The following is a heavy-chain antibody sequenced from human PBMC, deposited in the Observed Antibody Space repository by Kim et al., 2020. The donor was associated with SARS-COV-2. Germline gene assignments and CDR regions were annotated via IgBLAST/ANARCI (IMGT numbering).Heavy chain of an antibody. D-gene: IGHD2-21*02. CDR1: GFTFSNAW. J-gene: IGHJ4*02. Sequence: GGSLRLSCAASGFTFSNAWMSWVRQAPGKGLEWVGRIKSKTDGGTTDYAAPVKGRFTISRDDSKNTLYLQMNSLKTEDTAVYYCTTDPTSGDAQFDYWGQGTLVTVSS. CDR3: TTDPTSGDAQFDY. CDR2: IKSKTDGGTT. V-gene: IGHV3-15*01.